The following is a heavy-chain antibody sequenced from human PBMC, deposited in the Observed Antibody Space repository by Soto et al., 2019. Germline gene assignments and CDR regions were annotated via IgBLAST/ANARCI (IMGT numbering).Heavy chain of an antibody. CDR3: TRLSRPGPFDI. CDR2: MNPNSGNT. J-gene: IGHJ3*02. CDR1: GYTFTRYD. Sequence: GSAVKVSCKASGYTFTRYDRNGVRQATGQGGEWMGWMNPNSGNTGYAQKFQGRVTMTRNTSISTADMELSSLRSEHTAVYYCTRLSRPGPFDIRGQGTMGTGS. V-gene: IGHV1-8*01.